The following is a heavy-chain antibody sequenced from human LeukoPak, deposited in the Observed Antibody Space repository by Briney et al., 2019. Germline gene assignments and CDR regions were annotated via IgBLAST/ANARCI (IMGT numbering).Heavy chain of an antibody. V-gene: IGHV3-33*01. CDR3: ARSGVQQQDYYYYGMDV. CDR1: GFTFSSYG. D-gene: IGHD6-13*01. Sequence: GGSLRLSCAASGFTFSSYGMHWVRQAPGKGLEWVAVIWYDGSNKYYADSVKGRFTISRDNSKNTLYLQMNSLRAEDTAVYYCARSGVQQQDYYYYGMDVWGQGTTVTVSS. J-gene: IGHJ6*02. CDR2: IWYDGSNK.